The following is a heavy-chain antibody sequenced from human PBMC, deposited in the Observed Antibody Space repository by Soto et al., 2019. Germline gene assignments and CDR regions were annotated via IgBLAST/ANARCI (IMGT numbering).Heavy chain of an antibody. CDR3: ARVGCSSTTCPFDY. CDR2: ISTSGSDM. D-gene: IGHD2-2*01. CDR1: GFTFSYYE. V-gene: IGHV3-48*03. Sequence: EVQLVESGGGLEQRGGSLRLSCAASGFTFSYYEMTWVRQAPGKGLEWISCISTSGSDMYYADSVKGRFTIPRDNAKNSLYLHMNSLRAEDTAVYYCARVGCSSTTCPFDYWGPLALVTVSS. J-gene: IGHJ4*02.